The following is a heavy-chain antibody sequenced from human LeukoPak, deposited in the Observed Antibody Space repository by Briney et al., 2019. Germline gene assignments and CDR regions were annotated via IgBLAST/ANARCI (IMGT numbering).Heavy chain of an antibody. V-gene: IGHV1-8*03. CDR2: MNPNSGNT. Sequence: ASVKVSCKASGYTFTSYDINWVRQATGQGLEWMGWMNPNSGNTGYAQKFQGRVTITRNTSISTAYMELSSLRSEDTAVYYCARDNARIAAAVTSYDYWGQGTLVTVSS. D-gene: IGHD6-13*01. CDR1: GYTFTSYD. CDR3: ARDNARIAAAVTSYDY. J-gene: IGHJ4*02.